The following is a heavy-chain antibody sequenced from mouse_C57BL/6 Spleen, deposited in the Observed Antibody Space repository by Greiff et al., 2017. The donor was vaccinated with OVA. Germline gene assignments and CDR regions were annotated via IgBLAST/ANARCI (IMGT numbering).Heavy chain of an antibody. CDR2: IYPGNSDT. CDR3: TSSYYSNNWFAY. J-gene: IGHJ3*01. D-gene: IGHD2-5*01. CDR1: GYTFTSYW. Sequence: EVQLVESGTVLARPGASVKMSCKTSGYTFTSYWMHWVKQRPGQGLEWIGAIYPGNSDTSYNQKFKGKAKLTAVTSASTAYMELSSLTNEDSAVYYCTSSYYSNNWFAYWGQGTLVTVSA. V-gene: IGHV1-5*01.